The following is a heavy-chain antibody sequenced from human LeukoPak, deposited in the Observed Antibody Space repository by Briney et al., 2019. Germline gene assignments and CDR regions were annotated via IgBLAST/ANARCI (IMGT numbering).Heavy chain of an antibody. V-gene: IGHV4-30-2*01. D-gene: IGHD3-10*01. J-gene: IGHJ5*02. CDR1: GGSISSGGYS. CDR2: IYHSGTT. CDR3: AREEGSGSYNWFDP. Sequence: PSQTLSLTCAVSGGSISSGGYSWCWIRHPPWKGLEWIGYIYHSGTTYYNPSLKRRVTISVYRSKNAFSLKLSSVTAADMAVYYCAREEGSGSYNWFDPWGQGTLVTVSS.